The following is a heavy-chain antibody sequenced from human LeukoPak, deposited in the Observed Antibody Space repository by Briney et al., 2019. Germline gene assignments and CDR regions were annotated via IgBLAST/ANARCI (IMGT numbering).Heavy chain of an antibody. V-gene: IGHV6-1*01. CDR2: TYYRSKWYN. CDR3: ARGYSSGIDY. D-gene: IGHD6-19*01. Sequence: SQTLSLTCAISGDSVSSNSAAWNWIRQSPSRGLEWLGRTYYRSKWYNDYTVSMRSRVSINPDTSKNQFSLQLNSVTPEDTAVYYCARGYSSGIDYWGQGTLVTVSS. J-gene: IGHJ4*02. CDR1: GDSVSSNSAA.